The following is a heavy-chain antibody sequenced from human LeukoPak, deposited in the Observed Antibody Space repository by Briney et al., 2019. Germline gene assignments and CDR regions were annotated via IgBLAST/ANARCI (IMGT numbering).Heavy chain of an antibody. CDR2: IEQDENEK. Sequence: PGGSLRLSCAASGFTFSNYWMSWVRQAPGKGLEWVANIEQDENEKHYVDSVRGRFTISRDTAENSVFLQMNSLRAEDTAVYYCARDAYKDRYLDYWGQGTLVTVSS. CDR1: GFTFSNYW. CDR3: ARDAYKDRYLDY. D-gene: IGHD5-24*01. V-gene: IGHV3-7*01. J-gene: IGHJ4*02.